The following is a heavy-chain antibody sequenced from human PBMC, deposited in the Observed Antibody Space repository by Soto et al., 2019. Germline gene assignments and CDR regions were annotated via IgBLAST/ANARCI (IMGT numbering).Heavy chain of an antibody. V-gene: IGHV3-33*01. CDR3: ARDRYSIRWYGIMDF. CDR1: GFTFRSYG. J-gene: IGHJ4*02. Sequence: QVQLVESGGGVVQPGRSLRLSCAASGFTFRSYGMHWVRQAPGKGLEWVASIWYDGSDKYYADSVKGRITVSRDNPKNTLFLQMNSLRAEDTAVYYCARDRYSIRWYGIMDFWGQGTLVTVSS. CDR2: IWYDGSDK. D-gene: IGHD6-13*01.